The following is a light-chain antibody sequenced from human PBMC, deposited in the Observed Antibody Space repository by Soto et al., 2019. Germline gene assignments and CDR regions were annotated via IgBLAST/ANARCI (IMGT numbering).Light chain of an antibody. CDR1: QSISSW. J-gene: IGKJ1*01. Sequence: DIQMTQSPSTLSASVGDRVTITCRASQSISSWLAWYQQKPGKAPKLLIYKASSLESGVPSRFSGRGSGTGSTLTVSSLQPDDFATYYCQQYNSYPWTFGQGTKVEI. CDR2: KAS. V-gene: IGKV1-5*03. CDR3: QQYNSYPWT.